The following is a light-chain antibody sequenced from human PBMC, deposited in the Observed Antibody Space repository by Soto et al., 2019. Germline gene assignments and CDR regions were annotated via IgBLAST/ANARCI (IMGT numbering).Light chain of an antibody. CDR2: GNS. Sequence: QSVLTQPPAVSGAPGQRVTISCTGSSSNIGAGYDVHWYQQLPGPAPKLLIYGNSNRPSGVPDRFSGSKSGTSASLAITGLQAEDEADYYCQSYDSSLRVVFGGGPKLTVL. CDR3: QSYDSSLRVV. CDR1: SSNIGAGYD. J-gene: IGLJ2*01. V-gene: IGLV1-40*01.